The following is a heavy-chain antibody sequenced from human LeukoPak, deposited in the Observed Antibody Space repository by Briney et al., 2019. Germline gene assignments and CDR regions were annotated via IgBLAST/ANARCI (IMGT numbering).Heavy chain of an antibody. D-gene: IGHD3-22*01. CDR1: GFTFSSYA. J-gene: IGHJ4*02. CDR2: ISGSGGST. V-gene: IGHV3-23*01. Sequence: GGSLRLSCAASGFTFSSYAMSWVRQAPGKGLEWVSAISGSGGSTYYADSVKGRFTISRDNSKNTLYLQMNSLRAEDTAVYFCARDLPNYDSSGYYAYWGQGTLVTVSS. CDR3: ARDLPNYDSSGYYAY.